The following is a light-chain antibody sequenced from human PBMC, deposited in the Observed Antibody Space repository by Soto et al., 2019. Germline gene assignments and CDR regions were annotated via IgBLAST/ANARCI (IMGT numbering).Light chain of an antibody. Sequence: QSALTQPASVSVSPGQSITISCTRTSSDVGSYNVVSWYQHYPGKAPKLMIYEDTKRPSGVSNRFSGSKSGNTASLTISGVQAEDEADYYCSSFLGLRTWVFGGGTKLTVL. V-gene: IGLV2-23*01. CDR2: EDT. CDR3: SSFLGLRTWV. J-gene: IGLJ3*02. CDR1: SSDVGSYNV.